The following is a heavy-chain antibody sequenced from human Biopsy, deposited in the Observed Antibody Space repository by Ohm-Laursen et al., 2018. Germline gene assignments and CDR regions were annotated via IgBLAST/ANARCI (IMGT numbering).Heavy chain of an antibody. CDR3: AKGAGSSRSQGFDY. J-gene: IGHJ4*02. Sequence: SLRLSCTASGFTFDDYAMYWVRQAPGKGLEWVQSISWNSGSKGYADSVKGRFTISRDSAKNSLYLQMNSLRTEDTALYYCAKGAGSSRSQGFDYWGQGILVTVSS. CDR1: GFTFDDYA. CDR2: ISWNSGSK. D-gene: IGHD6-13*01. V-gene: IGHV3-9*01.